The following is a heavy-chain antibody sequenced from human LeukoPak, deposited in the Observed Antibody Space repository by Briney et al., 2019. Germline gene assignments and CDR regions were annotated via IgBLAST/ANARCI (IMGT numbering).Heavy chain of an antibody. V-gene: IGHV1-18*04. Sequence: ASVNVSYKASGYSFTSYFMHWVRQAPGQGLGWMGWISAYNGNTNYAQKLQGRVTMTTDTSTSTAYMELRSLRSDDTAVYYCARLWFGELLSTTAYYFDYWGQGTLVTVSS. D-gene: IGHD3-10*01. CDR3: ARLWFGELLSTTAYYFDY. J-gene: IGHJ4*02. CDR2: ISAYNGNT. CDR1: GYSFTSYF.